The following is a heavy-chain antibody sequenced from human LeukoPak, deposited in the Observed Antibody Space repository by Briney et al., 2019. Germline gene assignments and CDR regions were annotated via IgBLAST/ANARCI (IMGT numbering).Heavy chain of an antibody. Sequence: GGSLRLSCAASGFTFRSYGMHRVRQAPGKGLEGVAVISYDGSNKNYADSVKGRFTISRDNSKNTLYLQMNSLRAEDTAAYYCAKGGAAAGTGYFDYWGQVTLVTVSS. V-gene: IGHV3-30*18. J-gene: IGHJ4*02. CDR2: ISYDGSNK. CDR1: GFTFRSYG. CDR3: AKGGAAAGTGYFDY. D-gene: IGHD6-13*01.